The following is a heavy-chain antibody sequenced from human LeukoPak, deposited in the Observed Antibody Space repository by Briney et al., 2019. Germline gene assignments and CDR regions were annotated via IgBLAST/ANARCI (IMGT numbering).Heavy chain of an antibody. J-gene: IGHJ4*02. Sequence: GRSLRLSCAASGLTISRSWMSWVRQAPGKGLEWVANIKEDGGERYYVDSVKGRFTISRDNARNLLYMQMNSLRAEDTAVYYCARGLVGSGCYFDYWGQGTLVIVSS. CDR1: GLTISRSW. CDR3: ARGLVGSGCYFDY. CDR2: IKEDGGER. V-gene: IGHV3-7*05. D-gene: IGHD6-19*01.